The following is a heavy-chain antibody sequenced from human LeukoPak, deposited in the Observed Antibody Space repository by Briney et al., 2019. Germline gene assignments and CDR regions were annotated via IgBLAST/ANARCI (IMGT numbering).Heavy chain of an antibody. V-gene: IGHV3-23*01. Sequence: GSLRLSCAASGSTFSTYAMAWVRQAPGKGLEWVSGISGSGVSTYYADSVKGRFTISRDNSKNTLYLQMNSLRAEDTAVYYCAKDREWELLSLFDYWGQGTLVTVSS. J-gene: IGHJ4*02. CDR3: AKDREWELLSLFDY. CDR2: ISGSGVST. CDR1: GSTFSTYA. D-gene: IGHD1-26*01.